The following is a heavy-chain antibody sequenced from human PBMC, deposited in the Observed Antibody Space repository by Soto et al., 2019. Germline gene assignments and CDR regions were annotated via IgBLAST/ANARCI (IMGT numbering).Heavy chain of an antibody. J-gene: IGHJ5*02. CDR3: AHKDVVRGVITYPPLAGFDP. CDR2: IYWNDDK. Sequence: QITLKESGPTLVKPTQTLTLTCTFSGFSLSTSGVGVGWIRQPPGKALEWLALIYWNDDKRYSPSLKSRLTITKDTSKNQVVLTMTNMDPVDTATYYCAHKDVVRGVITYPPLAGFDPWGQGTLVTVSS. D-gene: IGHD3-10*01. V-gene: IGHV2-5*01. CDR1: GFSLSTSGVG.